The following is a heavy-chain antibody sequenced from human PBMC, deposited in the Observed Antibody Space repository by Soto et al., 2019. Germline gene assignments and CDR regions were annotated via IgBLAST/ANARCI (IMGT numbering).Heavy chain of an antibody. CDR1: GFSFSDYG. CDR2: ISYDGRNK. J-gene: IGHJ4*02. D-gene: IGHD2-21*02. CDR3: AKAFNTGDYYFAS. V-gene: IGHV3-30*18. Sequence: GGSVRLSCAASGFSFSDYGMHWVRQAPGKGLEWVAVISYDGRNKFYADSVTGRFTISRDSSKNTVDLQMSSLRREDTAVYYCAKAFNTGDYYFASWGQGTLVTVSS.